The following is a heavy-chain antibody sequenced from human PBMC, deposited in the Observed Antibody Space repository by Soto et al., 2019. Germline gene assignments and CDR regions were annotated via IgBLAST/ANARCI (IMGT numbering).Heavy chain of an antibody. V-gene: IGHV4-39*01. CDR3: ARYCSGGSCSSGGLDY. CDR2: TYYIGNT. D-gene: IGHD2-15*01. Sequence: QLQLQESGPGLVKPSETLSLTCTVSGGSISSTSHYWGWIRQPPGKGLEWIGRTYYIGNTYYNPSLKSRVTISVDTSKNQFSLNLSSVTAADTAVYYCARYCSGGSCSSGGLDYWGQGTLVTVSS. CDR1: GGSISSTSHY. J-gene: IGHJ4*02.